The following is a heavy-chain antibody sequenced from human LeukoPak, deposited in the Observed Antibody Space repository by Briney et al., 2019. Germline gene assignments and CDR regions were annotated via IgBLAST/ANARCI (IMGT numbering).Heavy chain of an antibody. D-gene: IGHD6-13*01. CDR1: GFTFSSYE. CDR3: AGHFPMAAGGS. J-gene: IGHJ5*02. Sequence: GGSLRLSCAASGFTFSSYEMNWVRQAPGKGLEWVSYISSSGSTIYYADSVKGRFTISRDNAKNSLYLQMNSLRAEDTAVYYCAGHFPMAAGGSWGQGTLVTVSS. CDR2: ISSSGSTI. V-gene: IGHV3-48*03.